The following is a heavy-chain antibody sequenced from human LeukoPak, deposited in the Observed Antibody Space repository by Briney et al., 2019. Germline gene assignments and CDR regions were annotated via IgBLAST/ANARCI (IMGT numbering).Heavy chain of an antibody. D-gene: IGHD3-10*01. V-gene: IGHV3-23*01. CDR3: AKGGFGELNFDY. CDR1: RFTVSSYA. CDR2: IGYSGGST. J-gene: IGHJ4*02. Sequence: GGSLRLSCAASRFTVSSYAMSWVRQAPGEGLEWVSAIGYSGGSTYYADSVKGRFTISRDNSKNTLYLQMNSLRAEDTAVYYCAKGGFGELNFDYWGQGTLVTVSS.